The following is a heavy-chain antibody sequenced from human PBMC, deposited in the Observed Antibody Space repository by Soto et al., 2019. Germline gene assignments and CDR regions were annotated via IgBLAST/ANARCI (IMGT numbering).Heavy chain of an antibody. CDR2: INPNSGGT. Sequence: ASVKVSCKASGYTFTGYYMHWVRQAPGQGLEWMGRINPNSGGTNYAQKFQGWVTMTRDTSISTAYMELSRLRSDDTAVYYCARQTIAVAGTFGGIDAFDIWGQGTMVTGS. D-gene: IGHD6-19*01. J-gene: IGHJ3*02. CDR3: ARQTIAVAGTFGGIDAFDI. V-gene: IGHV1-2*04. CDR1: GYTFTGYY.